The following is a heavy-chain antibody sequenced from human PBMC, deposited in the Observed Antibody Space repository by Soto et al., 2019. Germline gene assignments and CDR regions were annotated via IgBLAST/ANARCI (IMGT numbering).Heavy chain of an antibody. CDR3: GRARGGGEYSSGWYGYYYYMDV. Sequence: SETLSLTCAVYGGSFSGYYWSWIRQPPGKGLEWIGEINHSGSTNYNPSLKSRVTISVDTSKNQFSLKLSSVTAADTAVYYCGRARGGGEYSSGWYGYYYYMDVWGKGTTVTVSS. CDR1: GGSFSGYY. J-gene: IGHJ6*03. CDR2: INHSGST. D-gene: IGHD6-13*01. V-gene: IGHV4-34*01.